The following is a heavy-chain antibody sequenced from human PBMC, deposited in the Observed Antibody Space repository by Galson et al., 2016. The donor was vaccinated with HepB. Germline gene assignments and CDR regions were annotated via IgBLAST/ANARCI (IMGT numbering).Heavy chain of an antibody. CDR1: GATFSTYD. CDR2: INTANGNT. D-gene: IGHD5/OR15-5a*01. CDR3: ARLGFGFFGVYSYFEF. Sequence: SVKVSCKASGATFSTYDLIWVRQAPGQRLEWMGGINTANGNTEYSQKFQGRVTITTDTSATLVFLDLSSLRSEDTAVYYCARLGFGFFGVYSYFEFWGRGTLVTVS. J-gene: IGHJ4*02. V-gene: IGHV1-3*04.